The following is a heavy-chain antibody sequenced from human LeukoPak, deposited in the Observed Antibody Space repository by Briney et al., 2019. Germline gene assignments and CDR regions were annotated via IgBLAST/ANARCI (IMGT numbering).Heavy chain of an antibody. CDR2: ITPSGGSTT. J-gene: IGHJ4*02. Sequence: APVKVSCKASGYTFTRYYMHWVRQAPGQGLEWMGIITPSGGSTTSHAQQFQGRVTMTRDPSTSTVDMELSSLTSEDTAVYYCARASSSGRRFDYWGQGTLVTVSS. D-gene: IGHD3-22*01. V-gene: IGHV1-46*01. CDR1: GYTFTRYY. CDR3: ARASSSGRRFDY.